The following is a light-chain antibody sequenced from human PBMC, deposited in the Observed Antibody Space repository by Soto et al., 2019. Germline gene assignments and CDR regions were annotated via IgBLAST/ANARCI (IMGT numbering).Light chain of an antibody. J-gene: IGLJ2*01. CDR2: DVS. Sequence: QSALTQPASVSGSPGQSITISCTGTSSDVGGYNFVSWYQYHPGKAPKLMIYDVSNRPSGVSNRFSGSKSGSTASLTISGLQAEDEADYYCCSYTSSSTLVFGGGTQLTVL. CDR1: SSDVGGYNF. CDR3: CSYTSSSTLV. V-gene: IGLV2-14*03.